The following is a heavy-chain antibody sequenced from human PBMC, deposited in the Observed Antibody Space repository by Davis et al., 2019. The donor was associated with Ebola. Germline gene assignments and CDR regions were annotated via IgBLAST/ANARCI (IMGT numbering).Heavy chain of an antibody. CDR3: ASGDGRGSSYDMDV. CDR2: ISSSSSYI. V-gene: IGHV3-21*04. D-gene: IGHD5-12*01. J-gene: IGHJ6*02. Sequence: GESLKISCAASGFTFSSYSMNWVRQAPGKGLEWVSSISSSSSYIYYADSVKGRFTISRDNAKNSVFLQMNSLRGEDTALYYCASGDGRGSSYDMDVWGQGTTVTVSS. CDR1: GFTFSSYS.